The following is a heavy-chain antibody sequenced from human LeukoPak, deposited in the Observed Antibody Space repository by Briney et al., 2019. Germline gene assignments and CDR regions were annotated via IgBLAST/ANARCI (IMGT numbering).Heavy chain of an antibody. J-gene: IGHJ6*03. V-gene: IGHV3-9*03. CDR1: GFTFDDYA. D-gene: IGHD6-19*01. Sequence: PGRPLRLSCAASGFTFDDYAMHWVRQAPGKGLEWVSGIRWNSGSIGYADSVKGRFTISRDNAKNSLYLQMNSLRAEDMALYYCAKDKGAVAGYYMDVWGKGTTVTVSS. CDR3: AKDKGAVAGYYMDV. CDR2: IRWNSGSI.